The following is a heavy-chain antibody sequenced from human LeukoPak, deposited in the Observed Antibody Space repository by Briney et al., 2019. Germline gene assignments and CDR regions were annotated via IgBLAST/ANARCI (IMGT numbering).Heavy chain of an antibody. D-gene: IGHD2-2*01. Sequence: GESLKISCKGSGYSFTSYWIGWVRQMPGKGLEWMGIIYPGDSDTRYSPSFQGQVTISADKSISTAYLQWSSLKASDTAMYYCARREIVVVPAATHNWFDPWGQGTLVTVSS. CDR2: IYPGDSDT. CDR1: GYSFTSYW. V-gene: IGHV5-51*01. CDR3: ARREIVVVPAATHNWFDP. J-gene: IGHJ5*02.